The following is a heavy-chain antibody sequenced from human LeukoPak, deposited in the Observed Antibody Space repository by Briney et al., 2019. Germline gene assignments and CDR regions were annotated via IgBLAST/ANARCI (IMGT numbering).Heavy chain of an antibody. D-gene: IGHD6-13*01. V-gene: IGHV1-46*01. J-gene: IGHJ6*03. Sequence: ASVKVSCKASGYTFTTYGMNWVRQAPGQGLEWMGIINPSGGSTSYAQKFQGRVTMTRDMSTSTVYMELSSLRSEDTAVYYCARGWQTLDYMDVWGKGTTVTVSS. CDR2: INPSGGST. CDR1: GYTFTTYG. CDR3: ARGWQTLDYMDV.